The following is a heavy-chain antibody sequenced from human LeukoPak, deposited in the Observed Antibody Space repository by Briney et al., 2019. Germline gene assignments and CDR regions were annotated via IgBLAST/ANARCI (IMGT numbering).Heavy chain of an antibody. V-gene: IGHV1-2*02. D-gene: IGHD3-16*02. CDR3: ARWSDMITFGGVIPTTDY. CDR2: INPNSGGT. J-gene: IGHJ4*02. Sequence: ASVKASCNASGYTFTGYYMHWVRQAPGQGLEWMGWINPNSGGTNYAQKFQGRVTMTRDTSISTAYMELSRLRSDDTAVYYCARWSDMITFGGVIPTTDYWGQGTLFTVSS. CDR1: GYTFTGYY.